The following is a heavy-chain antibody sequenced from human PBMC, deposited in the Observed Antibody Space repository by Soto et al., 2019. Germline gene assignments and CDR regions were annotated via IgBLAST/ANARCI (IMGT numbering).Heavy chain of an antibody. V-gene: IGHV5-51*01. Sequence: PGESLKISCHGSGYSFASYWICWVRQMPWKDLEWMGIIYPGDSDTRYSPSFQGQVTISADKSLRTAYLQWTSLKASDTALYSCARTRSFTLGFYYDGMDVWGQGTTVTVYS. CDR2: IYPGDSDT. CDR1: GYSFASYW. D-gene: IGHD6-6*01. J-gene: IGHJ6*02. CDR3: ARTRSFTLGFYYDGMDV.